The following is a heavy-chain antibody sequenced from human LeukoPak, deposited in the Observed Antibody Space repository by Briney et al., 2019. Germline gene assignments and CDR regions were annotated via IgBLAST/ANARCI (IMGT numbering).Heavy chain of an antibody. D-gene: IGHD2/OR15-2a*01. CDR3: AREDPLSVYFDY. CDR1: GGSISSSSYY. CDR2: IYYSGST. Sequence: SETLSLTCTVSGGSISSSSYYWGWIRQPPGKGLEWIGSIYYSGSTYYNPSLKSRVTISVDTSKNQFSLKLSSVTAADTAVYYCAREDPLSVYFDYWGQGTLVTVSS. V-gene: IGHV4-39*07. J-gene: IGHJ4*02.